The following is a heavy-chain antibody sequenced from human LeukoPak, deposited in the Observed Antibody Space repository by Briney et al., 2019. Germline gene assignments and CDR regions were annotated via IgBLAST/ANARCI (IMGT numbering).Heavy chain of an antibody. CDR3: AKSNGYGLVDI. J-gene: IGHJ3*02. CDR1: GGSISSYY. Sequence: SETLSLTCTVSGGSISSYYWGWVRQPPGKGLEWIGNIFYSGSTYYSPPLKSRLTISLDTSRNQFSLRLNSVTAADTAVYYCAKSNGYGLVDIWGQGTMVTVSS. V-gene: IGHV4-59*04. D-gene: IGHD3-10*01. CDR2: IFYSGST.